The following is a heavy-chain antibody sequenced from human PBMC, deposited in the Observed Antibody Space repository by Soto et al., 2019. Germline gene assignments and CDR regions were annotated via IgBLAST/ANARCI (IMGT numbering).Heavy chain of an antibody. CDR3: EMTNPNTFGSGSYVEY. CDR1: GFTFSSYW. D-gene: IGHD3-10*01. Sequence: PGGSLRLSCAASGFTFSSYWMHWVRQAPGKGLVWVSRINSDGSSTSYADSVKGRFTISRDNAKNTLYLQMNSLRAEDPAVYYFEMTNPNTFGSGSYVEYGGQGTLVPVSS. CDR2: INSDGSST. V-gene: IGHV3-74*01. J-gene: IGHJ4*02.